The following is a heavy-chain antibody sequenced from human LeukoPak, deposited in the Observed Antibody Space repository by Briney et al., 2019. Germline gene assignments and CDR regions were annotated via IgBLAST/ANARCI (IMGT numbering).Heavy chain of an antibody. CDR1: GYSFTSYW. V-gene: IGHV5-51*01. D-gene: IGHD3-22*01. J-gene: IGHJ6*02. CDR2: IYPGDSDT. CDR3: ARVYYDSNVSYYYGMDV. Sequence: GESLKISCKGSGYSFTSYWIGWVRQMPGKGLEWMGIIYPGDSDTRYSPSFQGQVTISADKSISTAYLQWSSLKASDTAMYYCARVYYDSNVSYYYGMDVWGQGTTVTVSS.